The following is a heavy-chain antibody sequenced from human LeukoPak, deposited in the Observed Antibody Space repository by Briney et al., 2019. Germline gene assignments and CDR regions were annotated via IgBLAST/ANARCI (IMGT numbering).Heavy chain of an antibody. CDR2: IKAKAHGGTI. Sequence: PGGSLRLSCAASGFTFINAWMAWVRQAPGKGLEWGGRIKAKAHGGTIEYAAPVKGRFTISRDDSKNTLYLQMNSLKTEDTAVYYCTTDGVGVEGATYDNWGQGTLVSVSS. D-gene: IGHD1-26*01. V-gene: IGHV3-15*01. J-gene: IGHJ4*02. CDR3: TTDGVGVEGATYDN. CDR1: GFTFINAW.